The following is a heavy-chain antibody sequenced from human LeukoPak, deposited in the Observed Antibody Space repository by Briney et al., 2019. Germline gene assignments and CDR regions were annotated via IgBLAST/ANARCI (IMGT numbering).Heavy chain of an antibody. V-gene: IGHV4-59*01. D-gene: IGHD6-19*01. CDR2: IYYSGST. CDR1: GGSISSYY. CDR3: ARAVARDYYFDY. Sequence: SETLSLTCTVSGGSISSYYWSWIRQPPGKGLEWIGYIYYSGSTNYNPSLKSRVTISVDTSKNQFSLKLSSVTAADTAVYYCARAVARDYYFDYWCQGTLVTVSS. J-gene: IGHJ4*02.